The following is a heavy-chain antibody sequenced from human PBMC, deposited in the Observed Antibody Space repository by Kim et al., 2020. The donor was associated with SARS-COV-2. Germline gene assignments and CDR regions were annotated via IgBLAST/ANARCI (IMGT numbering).Heavy chain of an antibody. Sequence: GGSLRLSCAASGFTFSSHAMTWVRQAPGKGLEWVSLIDSGGATYYSDSVKGRFSISRDNSKNTLYLQMNSLRAEDTAVYFCAKDPRRDLPNYWGQGTLVTVSS. V-gene: IGHV3-23*01. D-gene: IGHD2-8*01. CDR2: IDSGGAT. CDR1: GFTFSSHA. J-gene: IGHJ4*02. CDR3: AKDPRRDLPNY.